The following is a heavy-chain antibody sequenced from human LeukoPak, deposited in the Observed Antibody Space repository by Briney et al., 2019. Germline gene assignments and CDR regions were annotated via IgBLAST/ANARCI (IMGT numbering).Heavy chain of an antibody. D-gene: IGHD2-2*02. CDR3: AKVRYCSSTSCYKPIDY. CDR1: GFTFSRYW. CDR2: ISGSGGST. Sequence: GGSLRLSCAASGFTFSRYWMSWVRQAPGKGLEWVSAISGSGGSTYYADSVKGRFTISRDNSKNTLYLQMNSLRAEDTAVYYCAKVRYCSSTSCYKPIDYWGQGTLVTVSS. V-gene: IGHV3-23*01. J-gene: IGHJ4*02.